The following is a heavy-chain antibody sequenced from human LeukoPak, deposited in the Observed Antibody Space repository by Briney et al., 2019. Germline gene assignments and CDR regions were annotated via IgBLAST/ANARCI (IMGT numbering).Heavy chain of an antibody. CDR1: GGSLSGYF. D-gene: IGHD3-10*01. J-gene: IGHJ4*02. CDR3: ARVGVVWFGELLYDY. CDR2: INHSGST. V-gene: IGHV4-34*01. Sequence: SETLSLTCAVYGGSLSGYFWSWIRQPPGKGLEWIGEINHSGSTNYNPSLKSRVTISVDTSKNQFSLKLSSVTAADTAVYYCARVGVVWFGELLYDYWGQGKLVTVSS.